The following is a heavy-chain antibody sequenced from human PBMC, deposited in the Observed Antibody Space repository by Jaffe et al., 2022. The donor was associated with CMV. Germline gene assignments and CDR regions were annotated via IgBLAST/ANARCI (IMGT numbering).Heavy chain of an antibody. CDR1: GYTFTNYG. D-gene: IGHD6-13*01. V-gene: IGHV1-18*01. CDR2: ISGYNGNT. CDR3: ARHMGIAVAATV. J-gene: IGHJ4*02. Sequence: QVQLVQSGAEVKEPGASVKVSCKASGYTFTNYGFNWVRQAPGQGLEWMGWISGYNGNTNYAQKFQGRVTMTTDTSTSTAYMELRSLRYDDTAVYYCARHMGIAVAATVWGQGTLVTVSS.